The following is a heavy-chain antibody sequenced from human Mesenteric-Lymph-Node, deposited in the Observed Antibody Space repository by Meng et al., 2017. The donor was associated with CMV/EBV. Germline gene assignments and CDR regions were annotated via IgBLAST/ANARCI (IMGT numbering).Heavy chain of an antibody. Sequence: GESLKIPCSASGFTFSDYYMNWVSQAAGKGLEWVSYIGSSGNAIYYADSMKGRFTVSRDNAKNSLYLQMNSLTVEDTAVYYCAGLGYTYGPYIYYAMDVWGQGTTVTVSS. D-gene: IGHD5-18*01. CDR1: GFTFSDYY. CDR2: IGSSGNAI. J-gene: IGHJ6*02. V-gene: IGHV3-11*04. CDR3: AGLGYTYGPYIYYAMDV.